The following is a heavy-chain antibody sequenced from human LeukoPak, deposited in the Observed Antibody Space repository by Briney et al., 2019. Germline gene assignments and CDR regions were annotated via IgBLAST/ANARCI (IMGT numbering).Heavy chain of an antibody. J-gene: IGHJ4*02. Sequence: ASVEVSCKASGYTFSGYYIHWVRQAPGQGLEWMGIINPSGGSTSYAQKFQGRVTMTRDTSTSTVYMELSSLRSEDTAVYYCARDQYYYDSSGYYRFDYWGQGTLVTVSS. CDR3: ARDQYYYDSSGYYRFDY. CDR1: GYTFSGYY. V-gene: IGHV1-46*01. D-gene: IGHD3-22*01. CDR2: INPSGGST.